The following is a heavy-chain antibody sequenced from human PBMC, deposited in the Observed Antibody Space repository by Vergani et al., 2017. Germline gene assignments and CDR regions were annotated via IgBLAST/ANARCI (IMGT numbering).Heavy chain of an antibody. Sequence: VQLLESGGDLVQPGGSLRLSCAASGFTFSSYAMHWVRQAPGKRLEWVAVISYDGSNKYYAHSVKGRFTISRDNSKNTLYLQMNSLRAEDTAVYYCAGAERWLQLLPLDYWGQGTLVTVSS. V-gene: IGHV3-30-3*01. CDR3: AGAERWLQLLPLDY. D-gene: IGHD5-24*01. J-gene: IGHJ4*02. CDR2: ISYDGSNK. CDR1: GFTFSSYA.